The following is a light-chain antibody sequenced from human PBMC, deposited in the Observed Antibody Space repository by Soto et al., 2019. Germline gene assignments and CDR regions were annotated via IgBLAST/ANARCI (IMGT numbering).Light chain of an antibody. V-gene: IGKV3-15*01. CDR3: QHYNNWPFT. CDR2: GAS. Sequence: EIVMTPSPATLSVSAGERATLSCRATESVSTKLAWYQQKPGQAPRLLIYGASTRATAIPARFSGSGSGTEFTLTISSLQSEDFAVYYCQHYNNWPFTFGPGTKVDIK. J-gene: IGKJ3*01. CDR1: ESVSTK.